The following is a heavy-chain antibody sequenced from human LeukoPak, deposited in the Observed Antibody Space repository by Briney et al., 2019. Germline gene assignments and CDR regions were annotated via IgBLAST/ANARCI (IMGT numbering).Heavy chain of an antibody. Sequence: SGTLSLTCAVSGGSISSSNWWSWVRQPPGKGLEWIGRIYTSGSTNYNPSLKSRVTISVDTSKNQFSLKMSSVTAADTAVYYCARDNYASGSTPTHTNWFDPWGQGTLVTVSS. CDR2: IYTSGST. D-gene: IGHD3-10*01. CDR3: ARDNYASGSTPTHTNWFDP. J-gene: IGHJ5*02. V-gene: IGHV4-4*02. CDR1: GGSISSSNW.